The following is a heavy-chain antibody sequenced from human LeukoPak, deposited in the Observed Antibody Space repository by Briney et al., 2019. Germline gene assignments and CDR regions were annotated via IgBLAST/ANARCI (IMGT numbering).Heavy chain of an antibody. CDR1: GGSVSSSGYY. Sequence: SETLSLTCVVSGGSVSSSGYYWSWIRQPAGKGLEWIGRIYTSGSTNYNPSLKSRVTISVDTSKNQFSLKLSSVTAADTALYYCARSSGYYFEYFHHWGQGTLVTVSS. D-gene: IGHD3-22*01. V-gene: IGHV4-61*02. CDR2: IYTSGST. CDR3: ARSSGYYFEYFHH. J-gene: IGHJ1*01.